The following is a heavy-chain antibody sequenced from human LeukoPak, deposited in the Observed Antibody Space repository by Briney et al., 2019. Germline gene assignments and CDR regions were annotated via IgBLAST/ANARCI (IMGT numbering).Heavy chain of an antibody. CDR2: INPNSGGT. V-gene: IGHV1-2*02. CDR3: ARDRSVSSGWVFDY. J-gene: IGHJ4*02. Sequence: ASVKVSCKASGYTFTGYYMHWVRQAPGQGLEWMGWINPNSGGTNYAQKFQGRVTMTRDTSISTAYMELSRLRSDDTAVYYCARDRSVSSGWVFDYWGQGTLVTVSS. CDR1: GYTFTGYY. D-gene: IGHD6-19*01.